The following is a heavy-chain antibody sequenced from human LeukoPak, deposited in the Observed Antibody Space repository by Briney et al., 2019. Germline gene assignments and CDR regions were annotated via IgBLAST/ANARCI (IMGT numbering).Heavy chain of an antibody. D-gene: IGHD3-9*01. Sequence: QPGGSLRLSCEASGFTFSSYWMSWVRQAPGKGLEWVANIKTDGSEKYYVDSVKGRFTFSRDNAKNSLYLQMNSLRAEDTAVYYCARDYTGYFPWGQGTLVIVSS. V-gene: IGHV3-7*03. CDR1: GFTFSSYW. J-gene: IGHJ5*02. CDR2: IKTDGSEK. CDR3: ARDYTGYFP.